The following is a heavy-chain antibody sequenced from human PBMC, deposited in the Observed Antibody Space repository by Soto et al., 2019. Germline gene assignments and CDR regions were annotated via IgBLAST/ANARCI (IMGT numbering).Heavy chain of an antibody. CDR3: IKGRGGSYGRYYFDY. J-gene: IGHJ4*02. D-gene: IGHD1-26*01. V-gene: IGHV3-9*01. CDR2: ISWNSGNI. CDR1: GFTFDDYA. Sequence: EVQLVESGGGLVQPGRSLRLSCAASGFTFDDYAMHWVRQDPGKGLEWLSGISWNSGNIGYADSVKGRFTISRDNAKNSLYLQMNSLRPVDTALYYCIKGRGGSYGRYYFDYWGQGTLVTVSS.